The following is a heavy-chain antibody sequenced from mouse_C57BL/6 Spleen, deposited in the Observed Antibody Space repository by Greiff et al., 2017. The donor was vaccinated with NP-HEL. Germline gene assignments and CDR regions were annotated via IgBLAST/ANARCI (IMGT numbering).Heavy chain of an antibody. D-gene: IGHD2-1*01. CDR1: GFNIKDYY. CDR2: IDPEDGET. J-gene: IGHJ4*01. V-gene: IGHV14-2*01. CDR3: ARGGNYNYASDY. Sequence: EVQLVESGAELVKPGASVKLSCTASGFNIKDYYMHWVKQRTEQGLEWIGRIDPEDGETKYAPKFQGKATITADKASNTAYLQLSSLTSEDTSVYYWARGGNYNYASDYWGQGTSVTVSS.